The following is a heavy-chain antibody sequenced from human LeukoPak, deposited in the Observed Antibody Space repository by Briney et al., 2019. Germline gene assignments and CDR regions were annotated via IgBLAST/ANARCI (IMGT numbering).Heavy chain of an antibody. D-gene: IGHD2-2*01. CDR2: INVYNGYT. CDR3: ARVECSSTTCYDDY. CDR1: GYTFRSYA. J-gene: IGHJ4*02. Sequence: ASVKVSCKTSGYTFRSYAISWVRQAPGQGLERMGWINVYNGYTNYARNFQGRVTMTTDTSTSTAYMEVRSLRSDDTAVYYCARVECSSTTCYDDYRGQGTLVIVSS. V-gene: IGHV1-18*01.